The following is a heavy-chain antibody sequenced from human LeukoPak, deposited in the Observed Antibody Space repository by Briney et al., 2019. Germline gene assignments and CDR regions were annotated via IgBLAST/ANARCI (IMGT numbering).Heavy chain of an antibody. J-gene: IGHJ4*02. CDR1: GYTFTGYY. V-gene: IGHV1-2*02. CDR3: ARDLRGLD. D-gene: IGHD1-26*01. CDR2: INPNSGGT. Sequence: GASVKVSCKASGYTFTGYYMHWVRQAPGQGLEWMGWINPNSGGTNYAQKFQGRVTMTRDTSISTAFMELSSLISVDTAVYYCARDLRGLDWGQGTLVTVSS.